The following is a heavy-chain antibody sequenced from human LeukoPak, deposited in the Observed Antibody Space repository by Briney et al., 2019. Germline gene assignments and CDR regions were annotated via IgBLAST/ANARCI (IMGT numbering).Heavy chain of an antibody. CDR3: ARVGIVVVPAATHTLPCNWFDP. D-gene: IGHD2-2*03. J-gene: IGHJ5*02. CDR1: GFTFSSYW. Sequence: SGGSLRLSCAASGFTFSSYWMSWVRQAPGKGLEWVANIKQDGSEKYYVDSVKGRFTISRDNAKNSLYLQMNSLRAEDTAVYYCARVGIVVVPAATHTLPCNWFDPWGQGTLVTVSS. V-gene: IGHV3-7*01. CDR2: IKQDGSEK.